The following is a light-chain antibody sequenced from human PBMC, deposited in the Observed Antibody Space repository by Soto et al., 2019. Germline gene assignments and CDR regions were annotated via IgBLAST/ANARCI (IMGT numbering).Light chain of an antibody. CDR3: SSYTSSSTLYV. CDR2: DVS. V-gene: IGLV2-14*01. CDR1: SSDVGTYNY. Sequence: ALTQPASVSGSPGQSITISCTGTSSDVGTYNYVSWYQQHPGKAPKLIIYDVSNRPSGVSNRFSGSKSGNTASLTISGLQAEDEADYYCSSYTSSSTLYVFATGTKVTVL. J-gene: IGLJ1*01.